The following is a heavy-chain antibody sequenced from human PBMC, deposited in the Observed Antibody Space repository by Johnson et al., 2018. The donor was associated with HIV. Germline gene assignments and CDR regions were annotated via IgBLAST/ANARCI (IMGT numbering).Heavy chain of an antibody. D-gene: IGHD1-26*01. CDR1: GFTFSDFY. J-gene: IGHJ3*02. CDR2: ISSSGGTI. CDR3: AKDLFTEREDDAFDI. Sequence: QVQLVESGGGVVRPGGSLRLSCAVSGFTFSDFYMSWIRQAPGKGLEWVSYISSSGGTIYYADSVKGRFTVSRDNSKNTLYLQMNSLRAEDTAVYYCAKDLFTEREDDAFDIWGQGTMVTVSS. V-gene: IGHV3-11*04.